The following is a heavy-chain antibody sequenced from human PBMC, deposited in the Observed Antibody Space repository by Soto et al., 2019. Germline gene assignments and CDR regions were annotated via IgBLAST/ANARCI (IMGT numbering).Heavy chain of an antibody. CDR2: IIPIFGTA. CDR3: ARDRIAAAGRGWFDP. D-gene: IGHD6-13*01. J-gene: IGHJ5*02. CDR1: GGTFSSYA. V-gene: IGHV1-69*01. Sequence: QVQLVQSGAEVKKPGSSVKVSCKASGGTFSSYAISWVRQAPGQGLEWMGGIIPIFGTANYAQKFQGRVTITADESTSTADMELSSLRSEDTAVYYCARDRIAAAGRGWFDPWGQGTLVTVSS.